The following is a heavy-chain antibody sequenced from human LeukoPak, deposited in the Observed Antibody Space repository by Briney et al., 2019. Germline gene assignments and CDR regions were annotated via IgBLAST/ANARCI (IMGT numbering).Heavy chain of an antibody. Sequence: ASVKVSCKASGFTFTSSAMQWVRQARGQRLEWIGWIVVGSGNTNYAQKFQERVTITRDMSTSTAYMELSSLRSEDTAVYYCAALNNVDTAVADFDYWGQGTLVTVSS. V-gene: IGHV1-58*02. J-gene: IGHJ4*02. CDR2: IVVGSGNT. CDR1: GFTFTSSA. CDR3: AALNNVDTAVADFDY. D-gene: IGHD5-18*01.